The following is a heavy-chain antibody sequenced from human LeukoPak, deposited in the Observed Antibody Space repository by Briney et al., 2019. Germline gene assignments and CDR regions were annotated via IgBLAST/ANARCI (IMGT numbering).Heavy chain of an antibody. V-gene: IGHV4-34*01. CDR1: GGSFSGYY. CDR2: INHSGST. CDR3: ARGTTTYDSSGYYYSFDY. D-gene: IGHD3-22*01. J-gene: IGHJ4*02. Sequence: SETLSLTCAVYGGSFSGYYWSWIRQPPGKGLEWIGEINHSGSTNYNPSLKSRVTISVDTSKNQFSLKLSSVTAADTAVYYCARGTTTYDSSGYYYSFDYWGQGTLVTVSS.